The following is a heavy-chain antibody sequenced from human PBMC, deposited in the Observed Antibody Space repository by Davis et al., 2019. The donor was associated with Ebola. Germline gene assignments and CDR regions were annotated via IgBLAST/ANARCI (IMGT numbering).Heavy chain of an antibody. CDR1: GFAFSRHA. D-gene: IGHD2-2*01. J-gene: IGHJ6*03. CDR3: ARGGTPSADHFYYYMDV. CDR2: ISYHGRDK. Sequence: PGGSLRLSCAASGFAFSRHAMHWVRQAPGKGLEWVAVISYHGRDKYYADSLQGRFTLSRDNSKNTLYLQLSGLTAGDTAVYHCARGGTPSADHFYYYMDVWGEGTTVTVSS. V-gene: IGHV3-30*04.